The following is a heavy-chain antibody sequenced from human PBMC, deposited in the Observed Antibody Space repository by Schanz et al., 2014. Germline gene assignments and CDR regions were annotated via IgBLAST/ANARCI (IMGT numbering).Heavy chain of an antibody. J-gene: IGHJ6*02. V-gene: IGHV3-30*18. CDR1: GFNFSNYD. Sequence: QVQLVESGGGVVQPGRSLRLSCAASGFNFSNYDIHWVRQAPGKGLEWVALIYYNGTNKYYADSVKGRFTISRDNSQNTLYLQMNTLRTEDTAVYYCAKELNRRRGQTNFYYYYGMDVWGQGTTVTVSS. CDR3: AKELNRRRGQTNFYYYYGMDV. CDR2: IYYNGTNK.